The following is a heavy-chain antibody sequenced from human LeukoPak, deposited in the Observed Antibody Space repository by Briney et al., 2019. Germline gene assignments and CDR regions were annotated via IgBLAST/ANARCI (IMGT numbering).Heavy chain of an antibody. Sequence: ASVKVSCKASGGTFSSYAISWVRQAPGQGLEWMGGIIPIFGTANYAQKFQGRVTITADKSTSTAYMELSSLRSEDTAVYYCARDRARYYDSSGYYYLLYYWGQGTLVTVSS. CDR2: IIPIFGTA. CDR1: GGTFSSYA. CDR3: ARDRARYYDSSGYYYLLYY. V-gene: IGHV1-69*06. J-gene: IGHJ4*02. D-gene: IGHD3-22*01.